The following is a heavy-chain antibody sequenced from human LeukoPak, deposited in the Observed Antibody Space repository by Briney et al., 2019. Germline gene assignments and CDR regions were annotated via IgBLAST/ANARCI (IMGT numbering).Heavy chain of an antibody. D-gene: IGHD6-13*01. CDR2: IYYSGST. CDR1: GGSISSGGYY. V-gene: IGHV4-31*03. J-gene: IGHJ4*02. Sequence: PSQTLSLTCTVSGGSISSGGYYWSWIRQHPGKGLEWIGYIYYSGSTYSNPSLKSRVTISVDTSKNQFSLNLSSVTAADTAVYYCARDSSSWYDYFDYWGQGTLVTVSS. CDR3: ARDSSSWYDYFDY.